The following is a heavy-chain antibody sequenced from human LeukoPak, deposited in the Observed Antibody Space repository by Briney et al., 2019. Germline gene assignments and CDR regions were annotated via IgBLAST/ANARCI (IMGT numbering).Heavy chain of an antibody. CDR3: ARHSRGATSLDALDF. J-gene: IGHJ3*01. V-gene: IGHV4-39*01. CDR1: GGSITSISYD. CDR2: IFYTGST. D-gene: IGHD3-10*01. Sequence: SETLSLTCTVSGGSITSISYDWRWIRQPPGEGLGWIGSIFYTGSTYYNPSLKSRVTISVDTSKNQFSLKLSSVTAADTAVYYCARHSRGATSLDALDFWGQGTMVTVSS.